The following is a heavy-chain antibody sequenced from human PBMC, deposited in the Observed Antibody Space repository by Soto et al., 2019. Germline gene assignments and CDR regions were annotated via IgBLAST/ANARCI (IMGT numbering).Heavy chain of an antibody. CDR2: ISPRHHST. V-gene: IGHV1-46*01. CDR3: AREASAVVSLDY. Sequence: ASVKVSCKTSGYTFVDYFIHWVRQAPGQGLEWMGIISPRHHSTSYAQKFQDRVTMTCDTSVSTAYLELSSLSSDDTALYYCAREASAVVSLDYWGQGTLVTVSS. J-gene: IGHJ4*02. D-gene: IGHD2-15*01. CDR1: GYTFVDYF.